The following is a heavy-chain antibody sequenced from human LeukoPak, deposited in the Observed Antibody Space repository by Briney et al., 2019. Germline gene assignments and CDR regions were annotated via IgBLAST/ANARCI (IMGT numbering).Heavy chain of an antibody. CDR2: FDPEDGET. V-gene: IGHV1-24*01. CDR1: GYTLTELS. Sequence: ASVKVSCKVSGYTLTELSMHWVRQAPGKGLEWMGGFDPEDGETIYAQKFQGRVTMTEDTSTDTAYMELSSLRSEDTAVYYCARDIHDYGDVYYYGMDVWGQGTTVTVSS. D-gene: IGHD4-17*01. J-gene: IGHJ6*02. CDR3: ARDIHDYGDVYYYGMDV.